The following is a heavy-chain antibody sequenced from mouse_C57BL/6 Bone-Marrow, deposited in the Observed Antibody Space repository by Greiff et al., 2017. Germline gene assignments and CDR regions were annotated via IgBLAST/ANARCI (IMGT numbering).Heavy chain of an antibody. CDR3: AKPEVTTGFAY. Sequence: QVKLMESGPGLVAPSQSLSITCTVSGFSLTSYGVGWVRQPPGKGLEWLGVIWGGGSTNNNSAVMSRLSISTDNSKSQVFLKMNSLQTDDTAMYYCAKPEVTTGFAYWGQGNLVTVSA. V-gene: IGHV2-9*01. CDR2: IWGGGST. J-gene: IGHJ3*01. CDR1: GFSLTSYG. D-gene: IGHD2-2*01.